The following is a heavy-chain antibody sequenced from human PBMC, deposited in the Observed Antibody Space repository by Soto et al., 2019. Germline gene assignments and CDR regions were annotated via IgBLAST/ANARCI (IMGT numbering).Heavy chain of an antibody. V-gene: IGHV1-3*01. CDR3: ARGKGMEENYYYHGMDV. CDR1: GYSFTTYA. D-gene: IGHD1-1*01. Sequence: ASVKVSCKASGYSFTTYAMHWVREAPGQRLEWMAWINGGNGNTKYSQKFQDRVTITRDTSANIAYMELSSLRSEDSAVYYCARGKGMEENYYYHGMDVWGQGTTVTVSS. CDR2: INGGNGNT. J-gene: IGHJ6*02.